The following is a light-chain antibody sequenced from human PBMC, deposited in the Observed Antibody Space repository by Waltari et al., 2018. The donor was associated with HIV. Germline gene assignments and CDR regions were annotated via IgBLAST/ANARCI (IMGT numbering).Light chain of an antibody. CDR2: RND. Sequence: SVVTEPPSASGTPRQRVTIPCSGNTPNHGSIYVVLSQHLPWTAPTLLIHRNDQRPSGVPDRFSGSTSGTSASLAISGLRSEDEADYYCVTWDDSLRGVVFGGGTKVAVL. CDR1: TPNHGSIY. J-gene: IGLJ2*01. V-gene: IGLV1-47*01. CDR3: VTWDDSLRGVV.